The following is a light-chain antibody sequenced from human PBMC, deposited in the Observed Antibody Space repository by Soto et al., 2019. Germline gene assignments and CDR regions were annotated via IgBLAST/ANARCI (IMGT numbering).Light chain of an antibody. CDR2: DVN. V-gene: IGLV2-14*01. J-gene: IGLJ2*01. CDR3: TSYASGSSHVV. CDR1: SSDIGGYDY. Sequence: QSVLTQPASVSGSPGQSITLSCTGTSSDIGGYDYVSWYQRHPGKAPKLIIYDVNNRPSGVSNRFSGSKSGNTASLTISGLQAEDEADSYCTSYASGSSHVVFGDGTKLTVL.